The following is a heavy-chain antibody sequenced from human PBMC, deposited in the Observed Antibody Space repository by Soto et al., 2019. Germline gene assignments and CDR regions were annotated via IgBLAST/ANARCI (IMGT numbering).Heavy chain of an antibody. V-gene: IGHV4-59*01. CDR2: VYYSGST. CDR1: GASISSSY. D-gene: IGHD3-22*01. Sequence: PSETLSLTCTVSGASISSSYWSWIRQSPGKRLEWIGYVYYSGSTKYNPSPKSRVTISVDTSKNQFSLKLSSVTAADTAVYYCARGYYDSNGQSNTFDIWGQGTMVTVSS. J-gene: IGHJ3*02. CDR3: ARGYYDSNGQSNTFDI.